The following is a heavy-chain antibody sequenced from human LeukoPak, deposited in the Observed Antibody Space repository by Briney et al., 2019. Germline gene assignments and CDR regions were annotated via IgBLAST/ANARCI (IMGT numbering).Heavy chain of an antibody. V-gene: IGHV3-66*01. D-gene: IGHD3-3*01. Sequence: PGGSLRLSCAASGFTVSSNYMSWVRQAQGKGLEWVSVIYSGGSTYYADSVKGRFTISRDNSKNTLYLQMNSLRAEDTAVYYCARDNMHYDFWSGSSYGMDVWGQGTTVTVSS. CDR1: GFTVSSNY. CDR2: IYSGGST. J-gene: IGHJ6*02. CDR3: ARDNMHYDFWSGSSYGMDV.